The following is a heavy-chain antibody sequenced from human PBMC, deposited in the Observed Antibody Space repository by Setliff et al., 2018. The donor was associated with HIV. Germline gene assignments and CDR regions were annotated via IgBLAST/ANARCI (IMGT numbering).Heavy chain of an antibody. V-gene: IGHV4-4*07. D-gene: IGHD2-15*01. CDR3: ARDLPELAGRSFDP. CDR1: GGSFSDYY. CDR2: IYTSGST. Sequence: SETLSLTCTVSGGSFSDYYWSWIRQPPGKGLEWIGRIYTSGSTNYNPSLKSRLSMSIDTSKNHFSLRLASVTAADTAVYYCARDLPELAGRSFDPWGQGIQVTVPQ. J-gene: IGHJ5*02.